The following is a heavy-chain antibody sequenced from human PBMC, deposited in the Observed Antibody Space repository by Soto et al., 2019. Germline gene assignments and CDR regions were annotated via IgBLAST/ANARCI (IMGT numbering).Heavy chain of an antibody. CDR1: GFTFSSYS. V-gene: IGHV3-48*01. J-gene: IGHJ4*02. Sequence: GGSLRLSCAASGFTFSSYSMNWVRQAPGKGLEWVSYISSSSSTIYYADSVKGRFTISRDNSKNTLYLQMNSLRAEDTAVYYCAREGRFLEWLLVGPPPYYFDYWGQGTLVTVSS. CDR3: AREGRFLEWLLVGPPPYYFDY. D-gene: IGHD3-3*01. CDR2: ISSSSSTI.